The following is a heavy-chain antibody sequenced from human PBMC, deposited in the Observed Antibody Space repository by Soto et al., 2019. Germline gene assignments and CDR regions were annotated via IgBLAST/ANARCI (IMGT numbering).Heavy chain of an antibody. J-gene: IGHJ6*02. Sequence: SETLSLTCAVSGGSISSGGYSWTWIRQTPGKGLQWIGYITYSGSTSYNPSLKSRLIISVDTSQNQVSLKLASVTAADTAVYYCLTQGFGPLHGLVDVWGQGTTVTVSS. CDR1: GGSISSGGYS. CDR2: ITYSGST. CDR3: LTQGFGPLHGLVDV. V-gene: IGHV4-61*08. D-gene: IGHD3-10*01.